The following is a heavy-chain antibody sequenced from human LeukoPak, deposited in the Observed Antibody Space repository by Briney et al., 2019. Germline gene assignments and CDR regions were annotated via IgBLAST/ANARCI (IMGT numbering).Heavy chain of an antibody. CDR2: IYYSGST. D-gene: IGHD2-2*01. J-gene: IGHJ3*02. CDR1: GGSISSSSYY. CDR3: ARWPVGSSAFDI. Sequence: PSETLSLTCTVSGGSISSSSYYWGWIRQPPGKGLGWIGSIYYSGSTYYNPSLKSRVTISVDTSKNQFSLKLSSVTAADTAVYYCARWPVGSSAFDIWGQGTMVTVSS. V-gene: IGHV4-39*01.